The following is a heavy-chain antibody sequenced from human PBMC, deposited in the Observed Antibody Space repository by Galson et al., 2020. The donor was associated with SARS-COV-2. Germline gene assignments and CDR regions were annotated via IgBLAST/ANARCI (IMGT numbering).Heavy chain of an antibody. CDR3: AKGTLYYYNSGSYRLDS. V-gene: IGHV1-2*02. CDR1: GYSFTGYY. Sequence: GESLKISCKASGYSFTGYYMHWVRQAPGQGLEWMGWINPNSGNTSYAQNFQDRVTMTRDTSINTAYMELSRLRSDDMAVYYCAKGTLYYYNSGSYRLDSWGQGTLVTVAS. CDR2: INPNSGNT. J-gene: IGHJ5*01. D-gene: IGHD3-10*01.